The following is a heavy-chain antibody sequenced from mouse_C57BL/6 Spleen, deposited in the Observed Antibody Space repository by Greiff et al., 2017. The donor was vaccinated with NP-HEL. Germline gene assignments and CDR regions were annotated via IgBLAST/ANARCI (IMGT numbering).Heavy chain of an antibody. D-gene: IGHD3-3*01. Sequence: VQLQQSGPELVKPGASVKISCKASGYAFSSSWMNWVKQRPGKGLEWIGRIYPGDGDTNYNGKFKGKATLTADKSSSTAYMQLSSLTSEDSAVYFCAGTEDFDYWGQGTTLTVSS. CDR1: GYAFSSSW. J-gene: IGHJ2*01. CDR3: AGTEDFDY. CDR2: IYPGDGDT. V-gene: IGHV1-82*01.